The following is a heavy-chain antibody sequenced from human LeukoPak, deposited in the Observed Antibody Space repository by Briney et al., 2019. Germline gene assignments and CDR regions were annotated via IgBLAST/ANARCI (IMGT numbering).Heavy chain of an antibody. J-gene: IGHJ5*01. V-gene: IGHV3-74*01. CDR2: ITGDGSGT. Sequence: PGGSLRLSCAASGFTFSHYWMHWVRQAPGKGLVWVSDITGDGSGTNYADSVKGRFTISRDNAKNTLYLQMNSLRAEDTAVYYCSRKTWFDSWGQGTLVTVSS. CDR3: SRKTWFDS. CDR1: GFTFSHYW.